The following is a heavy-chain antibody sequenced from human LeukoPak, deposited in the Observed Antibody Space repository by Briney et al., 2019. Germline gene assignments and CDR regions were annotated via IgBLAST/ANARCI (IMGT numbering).Heavy chain of an antibody. V-gene: IGHV3-48*03. D-gene: IGHD6-19*01. Sequence: GGSLRLSCAASGFTFSSYEMNWVRQAPGKGLEWVSYISSSGSTIYYADSVKGRSTISRDNAKNSLYLQMNSLRAEDTAVYYCARASAVAGSFDYWGQGTLVTVSS. J-gene: IGHJ4*02. CDR2: ISSSGSTI. CDR3: ARASAVAGSFDY. CDR1: GFTFSSYE.